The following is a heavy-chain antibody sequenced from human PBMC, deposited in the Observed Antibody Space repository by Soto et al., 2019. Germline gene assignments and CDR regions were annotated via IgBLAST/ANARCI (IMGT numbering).Heavy chain of an antibody. D-gene: IGHD2-2*01. CDR3: AKLPIVVVPAATAGAGY. J-gene: IGHJ4*02. CDR2: ISGSGGST. CDR1: GFTFSSYA. V-gene: IGHV3-23*01. Sequence: GGSLRLSCAASGFTFSSYAMSWVRQAPGKGLEWVSAISGSGGSTYYADSVKGRFTISGDNSKNTLYLQMNSLRAEDTAVYYCAKLPIVVVPAATAGAGYWRQGTLVTVSS.